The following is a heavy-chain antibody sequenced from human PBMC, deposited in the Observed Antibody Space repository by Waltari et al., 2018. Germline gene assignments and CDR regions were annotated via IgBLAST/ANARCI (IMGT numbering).Heavy chain of an antibody. CDR1: GFTFNSYW. D-gene: IGHD3-3*01. CDR2: IKRDGGKI. J-gene: IGHJ5*02. CDR3: ARDLSVWSGYYGWWFEP. V-gene: IGHV3-74*01. Sequence: EVQLVESGGGLVQPGGSVRLSCAASGFTFNSYWMHWVRQAPGKGLVGDSRIKRDGGKIRSADSVKGRFPISRDNAKNTLYLQMNSLRAEDTAVYYCARDLSVWSGYYGWWFEPWGQGTLVTVSS.